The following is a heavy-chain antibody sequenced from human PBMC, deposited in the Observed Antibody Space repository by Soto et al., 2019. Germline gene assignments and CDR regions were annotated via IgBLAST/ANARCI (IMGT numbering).Heavy chain of an antibody. J-gene: IGHJ5*02. CDR3: AGQTFTIAAASYGRSNWFDP. CDR1: GGSITSSSHF. Sequence: SETLSLTCSASGGSITSSSHFWGWVRQPPGKGLEWIGPIYFTGNTYYTPSLKSRLTMSIDTSKNEFFLRLNSVTAADTAVYYCAGQTFTIAAASYGRSNWFDPWGPGTLVTVSS. D-gene: IGHD6-25*01. CDR2: IYFTGNT. V-gene: IGHV4-39*01.